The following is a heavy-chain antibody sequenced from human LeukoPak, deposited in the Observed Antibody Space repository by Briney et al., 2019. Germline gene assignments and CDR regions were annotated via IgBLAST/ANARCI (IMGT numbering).Heavy chain of an antibody. CDR1: GFTFSSYD. CDR2: IGPAGDT. D-gene: IGHD3-10*01. CDR3: ARDSVIRGVHYGMDA. J-gene: IGHJ6*02. Sequence: AGGSLRLSCAASGFTFSSYDMHWVRQPTGKGLEWVSAIGPAGDTYYPGSVKGRFTISRENAKNFLYLQMNNLRAGDTAVYYCARDSVIRGVHYGMDAWGQGTTVTVSS. V-gene: IGHV3-13*01.